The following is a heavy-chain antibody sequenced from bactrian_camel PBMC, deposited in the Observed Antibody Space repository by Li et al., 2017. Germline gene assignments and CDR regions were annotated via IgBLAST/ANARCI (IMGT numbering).Heavy chain of an antibody. CDR1: PYTIRTYA. V-gene: IGHV3S31*01. J-gene: IGHJ4*01. Sequence: VQLVESGGGLVQPGGSLRLSCAASPYTIRTYAMAWFRQAPGKEREGIVTIDGNAVTTYKDSVKGRFTISKDNAKNTLHLQMNGLKPEDTATYYCAADCPPVVGWDREEYWGQGTQVTVS. D-gene: IGHD1*01. CDR2: IDGNAVTT. CDR3: AADCPPVVGWDREEY.